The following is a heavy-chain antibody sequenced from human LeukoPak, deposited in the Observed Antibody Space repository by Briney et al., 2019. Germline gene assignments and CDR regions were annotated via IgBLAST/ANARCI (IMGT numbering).Heavy chain of an antibody. V-gene: IGHV4-59*01. Sequence: SETLSHTCTVSGGSISSYYWSWIRQPPGKGLEWIGYIYYSGSTNYNPSLKSRVTISVDTSKNQFSLKLSSVTAADTAVYYCARLVSAAFDIWGQGTMVTVSS. CDR3: ARLVSAAFDI. J-gene: IGHJ3*02. CDR2: IYYSGST. CDR1: GGSISSYY.